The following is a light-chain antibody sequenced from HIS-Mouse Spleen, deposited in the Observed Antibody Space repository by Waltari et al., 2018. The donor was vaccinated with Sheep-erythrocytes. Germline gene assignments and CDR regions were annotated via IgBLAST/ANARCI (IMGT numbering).Light chain of an antibody. CDR1: SSDVGSYNL. CDR2: EGS. CDR3: CSYAGSSTWV. J-gene: IGLJ3*02. V-gene: IGLV2-23*01. Sequence: QSALTQPASVSGSPGQSITISCTGTSSDVGSYNLVSWYQQHPGKAPKLMIYEGSNRPYGVLNRFAGCKSGNTASMTIAGLQAEEEADYYCCSYAGSSTWVFGGGTKLTVL.